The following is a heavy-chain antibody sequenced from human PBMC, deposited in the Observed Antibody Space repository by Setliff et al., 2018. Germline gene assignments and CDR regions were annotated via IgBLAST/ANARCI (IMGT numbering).Heavy chain of an antibody. V-gene: IGHV4-59*12. D-gene: IGHD6-19*01. CDR1: GGSISSYY. J-gene: IGHJ6*03. CDR2: IYYSGST. Sequence: SETLSLTCTVSGGSISSYYWSWIRQPPGKGLEWIGYIYYSGSTNYNPSLKSRVTISIDTSKNQFSLKLNSVTAADMAAYYCAREQWLDPPGYYYMDVWAKGTTVTVSS. CDR3: AREQWLDPPGYYYMDV.